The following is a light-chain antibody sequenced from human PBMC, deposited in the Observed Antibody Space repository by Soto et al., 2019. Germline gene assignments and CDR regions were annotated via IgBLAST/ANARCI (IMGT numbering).Light chain of an antibody. Sequence: EIGMTQSPATLSVSPGERATLSCRASESVSSNLAWYQQKPGQAPRLLIYGAYTRATGIPAMFSGSGSGTEFTRTISSLQSADFALYYCQQYNNWLTFGGGTKVEIK. J-gene: IGKJ4*01. CDR3: QQYNNWLT. CDR2: GAY. V-gene: IGKV3-15*01. CDR1: ESVSSN.